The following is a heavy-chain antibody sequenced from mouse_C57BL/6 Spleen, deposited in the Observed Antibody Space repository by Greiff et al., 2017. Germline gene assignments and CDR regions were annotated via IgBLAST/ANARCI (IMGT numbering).Heavy chain of an antibody. J-gene: IGHJ3*01. CDR2: IDPSDSYT. Sequence: VQLQQPGAELVMPGASVKLSCKASGYTFTSYWMHWVKQRPGQGLEWIGEIDPSDSYTNYNQKFKGKSTLTVDKSSSTAYMQLSSLTSEDSAVYYCSKKNYSNYPFAYWGQRTLGPFSA. CDR3: SKKNYSNYPFAY. CDR1: GYTFTSYW. V-gene: IGHV1-69*01. D-gene: IGHD2-5*01.